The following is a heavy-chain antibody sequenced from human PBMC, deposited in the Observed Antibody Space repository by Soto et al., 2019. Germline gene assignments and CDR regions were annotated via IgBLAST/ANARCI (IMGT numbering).Heavy chain of an antibody. CDR1: GGSFIGGD. V-gene: IGHV4-34*01. Sequence: SETLSLTCAVYGGSFIGGDGTWIRQPPGKGLEWIGEINHSGSTNYNPSLKSRVTISADTSKNQFSLRLSSVTAADTAVYYCATLGHYDFWSGFRKGNWFDPWGQGTLVTVS. CDR3: ATLGHYDFWSGFRKGNWFDP. CDR2: INHSGST. J-gene: IGHJ5*02. D-gene: IGHD3-3*01.